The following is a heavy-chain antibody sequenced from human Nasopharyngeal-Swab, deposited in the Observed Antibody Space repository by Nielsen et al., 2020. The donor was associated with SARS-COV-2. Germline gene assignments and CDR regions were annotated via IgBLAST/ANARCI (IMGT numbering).Heavy chain of an antibody. D-gene: IGHD1-1*01. CDR3: ARVSTGTFDY. J-gene: IGHJ4*02. CDR2: IKEDGSEK. V-gene: IGHV3-7*01. Sequence: GSLKISCAASGFTFSIHWMSWVRQAPGKGLEWVAHIKEDGSEKFYVDSVRGRFTISRDNAKNSLYLQMKSLRTEDTAVYYCARVSTGTFDYWGQGTLVAVSS. CDR1: GFTFSIHW.